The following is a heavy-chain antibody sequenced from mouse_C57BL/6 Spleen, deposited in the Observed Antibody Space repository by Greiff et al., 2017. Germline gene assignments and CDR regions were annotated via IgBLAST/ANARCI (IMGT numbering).Heavy chain of an antibody. J-gene: IGHJ4*01. CDR3: ARNRTGYYAMDY. D-gene: IGHD4-1*01. CDR1: GYTFTSYW. V-gene: IGHV1-55*01. Sequence: VQLQQPGAELVKPGASVKMSCKASGYTFTSYWITWVKQRPGQGLEWIGDIHPGSGSTNYNEKFKSKATLTVDTSSSTAYMQLSSLTSEDSAVYYGARNRTGYYAMDYWGQGTSVTVSS. CDR2: IHPGSGST.